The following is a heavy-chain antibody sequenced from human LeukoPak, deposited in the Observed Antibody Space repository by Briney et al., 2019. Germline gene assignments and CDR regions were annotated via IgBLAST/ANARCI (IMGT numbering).Heavy chain of an antibody. V-gene: IGHV3-30*04. CDR3: ARGPRSGYYYRPYYFDY. D-gene: IGHD3-22*01. CDR1: GFTFSSYA. J-gene: IGHJ4*02. CDR2: ISYDGSNK. Sequence: GGSLRLSCAASGFTFSSYAMHWVRQAPGKGLEWVALISYDGSNKYYADSVKGRFTISRDNSKNTLYLQMNSLRAEDTAVYYCARGPRSGYYYRPYYFDYWGQGTLVTVSS.